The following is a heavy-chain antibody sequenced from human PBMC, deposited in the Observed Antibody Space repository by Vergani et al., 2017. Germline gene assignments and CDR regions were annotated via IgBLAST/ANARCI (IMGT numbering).Heavy chain of an antibody. Sequence: QVQLVQSGAEVKKPGASVKVSCKASGYTFTSYGISWVRQAPGQGLEWMGWISAYNGNTNYAQKLQGRVTMTTDTSTSTAYMELRSLRSDDTAVYYCARDGSYYYDSSGYKRTPFDYWGQGTLVTVSS. CDR3: ARDGSYYYDSSGYKRTPFDY. D-gene: IGHD3-22*01. V-gene: IGHV1-18*01. J-gene: IGHJ4*02. CDR2: ISAYNGNT. CDR1: GYTFTSYG.